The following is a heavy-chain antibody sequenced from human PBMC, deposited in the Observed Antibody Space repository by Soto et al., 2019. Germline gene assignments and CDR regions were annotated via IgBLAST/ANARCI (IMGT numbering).Heavy chain of an antibody. CDR2: VTNSGSNT. CDR1: GFTFSTYA. Sequence: EVQLLESGGGLVQPGGSLRLSCEASGFTFSTYAMTWVRQAPGKGLEWVSSVTNSGSNTYHADSVKGRFTISRDNSKNMLFLQMNSLRAEDTALYYCAKDLAATATGDSFDIWGQGTMVTVSS. J-gene: IGHJ3*02. V-gene: IGHV3-23*01. D-gene: IGHD1-1*01. CDR3: AKDLAATATGDSFDI.